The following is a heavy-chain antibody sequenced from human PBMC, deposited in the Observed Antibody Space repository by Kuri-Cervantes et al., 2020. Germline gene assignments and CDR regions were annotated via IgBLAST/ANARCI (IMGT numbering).Heavy chain of an antibody. CDR2: LSYDGGNK. J-gene: IGHJ4*02. Sequence: CSASGITLQSYCMQWVRQAPGKGLEWVAVLSYDGGNKYYADLVKGRFTISRDNSKNTLYLPMNSLRAEATALYYFAKDSPERGGTSGTTAEMIYWGQGTLVTVSS. V-gene: IGHV3-30*18. CDR1: GITLQSYC. D-gene: IGHD1-1*01. CDR3: AKDSPERGGTSGTTAEMIY.